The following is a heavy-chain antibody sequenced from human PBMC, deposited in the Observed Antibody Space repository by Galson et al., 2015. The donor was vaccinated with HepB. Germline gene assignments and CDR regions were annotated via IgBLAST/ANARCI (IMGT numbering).Heavy chain of an antibody. CDR1: RFSFSNHG. V-gene: IGHV3-33*08. CDR3: ARNLDYGDYHDAFNI. Sequence: SLRLSCAASRFSFSNHGMHWARQAPGKGLEWVAFIRYDGNNKYYADSVKGRFTISRDNSKNTLYLEMNSLRIEDTAVYYCARNLDYGDYHDAFNIWGQGTMVTVSS. D-gene: IGHD4-17*01. CDR2: IRYDGNNK. J-gene: IGHJ3*02.